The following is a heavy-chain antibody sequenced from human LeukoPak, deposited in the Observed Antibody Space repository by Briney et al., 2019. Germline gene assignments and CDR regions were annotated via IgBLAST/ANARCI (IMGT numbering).Heavy chain of an antibody. J-gene: IGHJ4*02. V-gene: IGHV3-21*04. Sequence: GGSLRLSCAASGFTFSSYGMHWVRQAPGKGLEWVAFIRSCRSYIYYADSVKGRFTISRDNAKNTLYLQMNSLETEDTAVYYCSRDATGDHWGQGTLVSVSS. CDR1: GFTFSSYG. CDR2: IRSCRSYI. CDR3: SRDATGDH.